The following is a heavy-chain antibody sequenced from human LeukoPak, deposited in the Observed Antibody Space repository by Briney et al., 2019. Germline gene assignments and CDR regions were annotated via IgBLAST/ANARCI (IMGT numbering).Heavy chain of an antibody. V-gene: IGHV3-23*01. J-gene: IGHJ6*03. Sequence: GGSLRLSCADSGFTSSSHAMSWVRQAPGKGLEWVSAISGSGGSTYYADSVKGRFTISRDNSKNTLYLQMNSLRAEDTAVYYCAKERGYDRPHYYMDVWGKGTTVTVSS. CDR1: GFTSSSHA. CDR2: ISGSGGST. CDR3: AKERGYDRPHYYMDV. D-gene: IGHD3-22*01.